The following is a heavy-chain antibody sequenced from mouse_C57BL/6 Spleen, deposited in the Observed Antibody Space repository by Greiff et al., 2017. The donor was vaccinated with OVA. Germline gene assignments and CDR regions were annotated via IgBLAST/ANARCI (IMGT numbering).Heavy chain of an antibody. Sequence: EVQGVESGGGLVQPGGSMKLSCAASGFTFSDAWMDWVRQSPAKGLEWVAEIRNKANNHATYYAESVKGRFTISRDDYKSSVYLPMNSLRAEYSCIYYCTIGSSYGYFDVWGTGTTVTVSS. CDR2: IRNKANNHAT. CDR3: TIGSSYGYFDV. J-gene: IGHJ1*03. V-gene: IGHV6-6*01. CDR1: GFTFSDAW. D-gene: IGHD1-1*01.